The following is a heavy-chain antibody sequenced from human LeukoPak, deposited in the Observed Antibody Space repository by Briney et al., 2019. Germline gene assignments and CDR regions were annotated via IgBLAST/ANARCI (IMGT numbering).Heavy chain of an antibody. CDR1: GFTFSSYS. J-gene: IGHJ4*02. V-gene: IGHV3-21*01. Sequence: GGSLRLSCAASGFTFSSYSMNWVRQAPGKGPEWVSSITSTSTYIFYADSVKGRFTISRDNAKNSLFLQMNSLRAEETAVYYCARGELVGTTTGVDYWGQGTLVTISS. D-gene: IGHD1-26*01. CDR2: ITSTSTYI. CDR3: ARGELVGTTTGVDY.